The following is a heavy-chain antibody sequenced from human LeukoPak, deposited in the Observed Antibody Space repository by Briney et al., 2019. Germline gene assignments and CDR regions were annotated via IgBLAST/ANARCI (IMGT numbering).Heavy chain of an antibody. V-gene: IGHV3-21*01. CDR3: ARLRSYYGSEPLDWFDP. J-gene: IGHJ5*02. CDR1: GFTFSSYS. Sequence: GGSLRLSCAASGFTFSSYSMNWVRQAPGKGLEWVSSISNSSSYIYYADSVKGRFTISRDNAKNSLYLQMNSLRAEDTAVYYCARLRSYYGSEPLDWFDPWGQGTLVTVSS. D-gene: IGHD3-10*01. CDR2: ISNSSSYI.